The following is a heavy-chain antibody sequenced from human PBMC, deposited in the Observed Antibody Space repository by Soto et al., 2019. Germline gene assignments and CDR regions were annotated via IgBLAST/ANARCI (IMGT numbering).Heavy chain of an antibody. J-gene: IGHJ4*02. V-gene: IGHV3-23*01. CDR3: AKRSSSSTFDY. CDR1: GFTFSSYA. CDR2: ISGSDDST. Sequence: EVQLLESGGGLVQPGESLRLSCAASGFTFSSYAMSWVRQAPGKGLEWVSVISGSDDSTYYADSVKGRFTISRDNSKNMLYLQMNSLRAEDMPVYYCAKRSSSSTFDYWGQGTLVTVSS. D-gene: IGHD6-6*01.